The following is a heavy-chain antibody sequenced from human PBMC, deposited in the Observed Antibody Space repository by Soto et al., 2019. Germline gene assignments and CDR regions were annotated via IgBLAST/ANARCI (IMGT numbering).Heavy chain of an antibody. J-gene: IGHJ2*01. CDR2: IFDSGST. CDR1: GGSISGGVHS. D-gene: IGHD2-8*01. Sequence: QVQLQESGPGLVKPSETLYLTCTVSGGSISGGVHSWSWIRQPPGKGLEWIGHIFDSGSTYYNPSLKSRLTISVATSKNQFSLRLSSVTAADTAVYYCAREIMPLTNDWYFDLWGRGTLVTVSS. V-gene: IGHV4-30-4*01. CDR3: AREIMPLTNDWYFDL.